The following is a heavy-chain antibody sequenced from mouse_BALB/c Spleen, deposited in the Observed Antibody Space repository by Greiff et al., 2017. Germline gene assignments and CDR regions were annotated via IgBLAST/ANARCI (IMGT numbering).Heavy chain of an antibody. Sequence: VQLHQSGAELVRPGTSVKVSCKASGYAFTNYLIEWVKQRPGQGLEWIGVINPGSGGTNYNEKFKGKATLTADKSSSTAYMQLSSLTSDDSAVYFCARSTYPYYAMDYWGQGTSVTVSS. J-gene: IGHJ4*01. CDR1: GYAFTNYL. CDR3: ARSTYPYYAMDY. V-gene: IGHV1-54*01. CDR2: INPGSGGT. D-gene: IGHD5-5*01.